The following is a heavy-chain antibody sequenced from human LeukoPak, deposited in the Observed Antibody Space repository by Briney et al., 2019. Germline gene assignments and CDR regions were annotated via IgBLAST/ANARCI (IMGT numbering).Heavy chain of an antibody. D-gene: IGHD1-26*01. CDR1: GFTFSSYN. Sequence: GGSLRLSCAASGFTFSSYNMNWVRQAPGKGLEWVSSISSSSTYICYADSVKGRFTISRDDAKNSLFLQMISLRAEDTAVYYCARQPLVGPTTFDYWGQGTLVTVSS. CDR2: ISSSSTYI. J-gene: IGHJ4*02. CDR3: ARQPLVGPTTFDY. V-gene: IGHV3-21*01.